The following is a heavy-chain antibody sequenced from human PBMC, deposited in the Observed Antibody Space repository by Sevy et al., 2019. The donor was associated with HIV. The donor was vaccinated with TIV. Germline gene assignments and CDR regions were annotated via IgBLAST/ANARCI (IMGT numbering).Heavy chain of an antibody. CDR2: LWFDGSNI. Sequence: GGSLRLACVASGFTFGSYGMLWVRLAPGKGLEWVADLWFDGSNIDYADSVRGRFTISRDNSKNTLSLQMSSLRAEDTAVYYCARERTYLFDYCGQGTLVTVSS. J-gene: IGHJ4*02. V-gene: IGHV3-33*01. CDR1: GFTFGSYG. CDR3: ARERTYLFDY.